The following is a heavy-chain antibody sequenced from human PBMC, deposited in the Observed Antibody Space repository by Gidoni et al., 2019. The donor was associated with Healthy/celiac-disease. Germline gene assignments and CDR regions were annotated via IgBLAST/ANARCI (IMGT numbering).Heavy chain of an antibody. CDR1: GGTFSSYA. V-gene: IGHV1-69*01. Sequence: QVQLVQSGAEVTKPGSSVKVSCKAYGGTFSSYAISWVRQAPGQGLEWMGGIIPIFGTANYAQKFQGRVTITADESTSTAYMELSSLRSEDTAVYYCASENLGVGAHFDYWGQGTLVTVSS. CDR3: ASENLGVGAHFDY. CDR2: IIPIFGTA. D-gene: IGHD1-26*01. J-gene: IGHJ4*02.